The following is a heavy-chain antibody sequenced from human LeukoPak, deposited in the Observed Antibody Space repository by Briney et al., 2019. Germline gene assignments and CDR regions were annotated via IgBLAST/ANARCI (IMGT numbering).Heavy chain of an antibody. Sequence: GGSLRLSCAAWGFTFSSFGMHWVRQAPGKGLEWVTFVRYDGSIKYYADSVKGRFSISRDNSKNQLYLQMNSLRAEDTAVYYCAKDKDSGGYDPRYYYYYMDVWGKGTTVTISS. CDR2: VRYDGSIK. CDR1: GFTFSSFG. D-gene: IGHD5-12*01. V-gene: IGHV3-30*02. CDR3: AKDKDSGGYDPRYYYYYMDV. J-gene: IGHJ6*03.